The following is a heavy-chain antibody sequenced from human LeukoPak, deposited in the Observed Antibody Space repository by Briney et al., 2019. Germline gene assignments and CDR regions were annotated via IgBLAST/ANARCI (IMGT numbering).Heavy chain of an antibody. CDR2: ISGSGGRT. J-gene: IGHJ4*02. Sequence: GSLRLSCAASGFIFSSYAMSWVRQAPGKGLEWVSVISGSGGRTYYADSVKGRFTISRDNAKNSLYLQMNSLRAEDTAVYYCARDRDGDYGFVNYWGQGTLVTVSS. D-gene: IGHD4-17*01. V-gene: IGHV3-23*01. CDR3: ARDRDGDYGFVNY. CDR1: GFIFSSYA.